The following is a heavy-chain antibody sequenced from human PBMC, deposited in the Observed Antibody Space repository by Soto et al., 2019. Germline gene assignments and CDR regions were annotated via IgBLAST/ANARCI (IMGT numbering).Heavy chain of an antibody. J-gene: IGHJ4*02. CDR1: GFTFSSYA. V-gene: IGHV3-23*01. CDR3: AKFKGITGTTSYFDY. D-gene: IGHD1-20*01. CDR2: ISGSGGST. Sequence: GGSLRLSCAASGFTFSSYAMIWVRQAPGKGLEWVSAISGSGGSTYYADSVKGRFTISRDNSKDTLYLQMNSLRAEDTAVYYCAKFKGITGTTSYFDYWGQGTLVTVSS.